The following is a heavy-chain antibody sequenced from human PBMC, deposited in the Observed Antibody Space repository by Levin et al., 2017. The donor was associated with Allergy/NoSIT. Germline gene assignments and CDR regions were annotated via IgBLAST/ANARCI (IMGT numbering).Heavy chain of an antibody. CDR2: ISYDGSNK. V-gene: IGHV3-30-3*01. CDR1: GFTFSSYV. D-gene: IGHD3-10*01. Sequence: PGGSLRLSCAASGFTFSSYVLHWVRQAAGKGLEWVAVISYDGSNKYYADSVKGRFTISRDNSKNTPFLQMYSLRAEATAVSYCASDLMYYYGSGRPGCWGKGNLDT. CDR3: ASDLMYYYGSGRPGC. J-gene: IGHJ4*02.